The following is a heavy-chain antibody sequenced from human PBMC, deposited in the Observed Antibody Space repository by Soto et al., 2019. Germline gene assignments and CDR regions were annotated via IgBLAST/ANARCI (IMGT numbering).Heavy chain of an antibody. Sequence: PGGSLRLSCSASGFIFSYSPMHWVRQAPGKGLEYVSAITSNGGSTYYADSVKGRFTISRDNSKSTLFLQMSSLRPDDTAIYYCVKRVLRQQLDYFDYWGQGTLVTVSS. CDR1: GFIFSYSP. V-gene: IGHV3-64D*06. J-gene: IGHJ4*02. CDR3: VKRVLRQQLDYFDY. CDR2: ITSNGGST. D-gene: IGHD6-13*01.